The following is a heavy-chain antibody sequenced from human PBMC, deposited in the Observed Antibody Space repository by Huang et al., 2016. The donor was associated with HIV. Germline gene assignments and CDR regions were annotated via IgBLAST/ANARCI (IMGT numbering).Heavy chain of an antibody. CDR1: GGSFSGYY. V-gene: IGHV4-34*01. Sequence: QVQLQQWGAGLLRPSETLSLTCAVYGGSFSGYYGTWIRQPPGKGLEWIGEINHSKSTNYNPSLKSRVTISVDTSRNQFSRTVTSVTAADTAVYYCARGQGGYYYYYMDVWGKGTTVTVSS. J-gene: IGHJ6*03. CDR3: ARGQGGYYYYYMDV. CDR2: INHSKST.